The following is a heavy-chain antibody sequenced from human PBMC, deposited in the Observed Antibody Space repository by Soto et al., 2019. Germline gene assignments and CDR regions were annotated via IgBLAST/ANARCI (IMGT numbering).Heavy chain of an antibody. CDR3: ARDRYSSSWYGDY. CDR2: ISAYNGNT. Sequence: ASVKVSCKASGYTFTSYAMHWVRQAPGQRLEWMGWISAYNGNTNYAQRLQGRVTMTTDTSTSTAYMELRSLRSDDTAVYYCARDRYSSSWYGDYWGQGTLVTVSS. D-gene: IGHD6-13*01. CDR1: GYTFTSYA. J-gene: IGHJ4*02. V-gene: IGHV1-18*01.